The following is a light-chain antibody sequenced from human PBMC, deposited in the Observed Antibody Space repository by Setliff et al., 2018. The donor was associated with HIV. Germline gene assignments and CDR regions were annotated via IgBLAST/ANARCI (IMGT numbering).Light chain of an antibody. CDR3: SSYTSSSTDV. Sequence: QSVLTQPASVSGSPGQSITISCTGTSSDVGGYNYVSWYQQHPGKAPKLMIYDVSKWPSGVSNRFSGSKSGNTASLTISGLQTEDEADYYCSSYTSSSTDVFGTGTKVT. CDR1: SSDVGGYNY. V-gene: IGLV2-14*01. J-gene: IGLJ1*01. CDR2: DVS.